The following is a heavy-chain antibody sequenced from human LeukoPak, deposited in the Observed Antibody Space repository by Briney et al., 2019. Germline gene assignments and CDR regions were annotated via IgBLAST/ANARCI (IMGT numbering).Heavy chain of an antibody. CDR3: ARETSSRDDP. CDR2: ISTYNGDT. V-gene: IGHV1-18*01. Sequence: ASVKVSCKASGYTFGTYGISWVRQAPGQGLEWMGWISTYNGDTNYAQNLQGRVTMTTDTSTSTAYMELRSLRFDDTAVYYCARETSSRDDPWGQGTLVIVSS. D-gene: IGHD2-2*01. CDR1: GYTFGTYG. J-gene: IGHJ5*02.